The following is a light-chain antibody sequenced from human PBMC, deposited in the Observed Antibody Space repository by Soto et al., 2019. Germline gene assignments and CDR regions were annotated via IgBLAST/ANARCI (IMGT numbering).Light chain of an antibody. CDR3: QQLNSYPWT. CDR2: AAY. Sequence: DIQLTQSPSFLSASVGDRVTITCRASQGISRDLAWYQKKPGKDHKLLIYAAYTLQSGVPSRFSGSGSGTEVTLTISSLQPEDFATYYCQQLNSYPWTFGQGTKVEIK. V-gene: IGKV1-9*01. J-gene: IGKJ1*01. CDR1: QGISRD.